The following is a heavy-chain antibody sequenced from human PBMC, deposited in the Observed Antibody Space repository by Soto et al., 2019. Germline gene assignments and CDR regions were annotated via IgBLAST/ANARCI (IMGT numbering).Heavy chain of an antibody. CDR1: GYTFTGYY. CDR2: INPNSGGT. CDR3: ARDSIAVAGTFYFDY. J-gene: IGHJ4*02. D-gene: IGHD6-19*01. Sequence: ASVKVSCKASGYTFTGYYMHWVRQAPGQGLEWMGWINPNSGGTNYAQKLQGWVTMTRDTSISTAYMELSRLRSDDTAVYYCARDSIAVAGTFYFDYWGQGTLVTVSS. V-gene: IGHV1-2*04.